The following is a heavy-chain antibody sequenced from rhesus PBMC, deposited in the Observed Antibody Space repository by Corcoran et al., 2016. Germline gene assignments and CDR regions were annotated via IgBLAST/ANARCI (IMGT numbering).Heavy chain of an antibody. CDR1: GGSFSSYW. D-gene: IGHD5-42*01. CDR3: ARRGYSGYSYGDYIDY. Sequence: QVQLQESGPGLVKPSVTLSLTCAVSGGSFSSYWWGWIRQPPGKGLEWIGEINGNSGGTNYNTSHNSRGPISQDAAKNQVCLKLSSGTAADTAVYYCARRGYSGYSYGDYIDYWGQGVLVTVSS. V-gene: IGHV4-80*01. CDR2: INGNSGGT. J-gene: IGHJ4*01.